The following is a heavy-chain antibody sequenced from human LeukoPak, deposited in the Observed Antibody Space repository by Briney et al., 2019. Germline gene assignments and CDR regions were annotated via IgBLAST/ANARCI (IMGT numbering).Heavy chain of an antibody. V-gene: IGHV3-33*01. Sequence: PGGSLRLSCAASGFTFSSYGMHWVRQAPGKGLEWVAVIWYDGSNKYYADSVKGRFTISRDNSKNTLYLQMNSLRAEDTAVYYCAREGGSYTTRSFDYWGQGTLVTVSS. CDR3: AREGGSYTTRSFDY. CDR1: GFTFSSYG. J-gene: IGHJ4*02. D-gene: IGHD3-16*01. CDR2: IWYDGSNK.